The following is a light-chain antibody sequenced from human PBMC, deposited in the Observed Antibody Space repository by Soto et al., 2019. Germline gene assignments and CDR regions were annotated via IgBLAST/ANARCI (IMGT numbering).Light chain of an antibody. CDR2: DAY. Sequence: EVFLTQSPVTLXSSPGEXXXXSXMASQSFRGLLAWYQQKPGQAPRLLIYDAYNRATGIPPRFSGSGSGTDFTLTISSLEPEDFAVYYCHQRQYWPPITFGQGTRLEIK. CDR1: QSFRGL. CDR3: HQRQYWPPIT. V-gene: IGKV3-11*01. J-gene: IGKJ5*01.